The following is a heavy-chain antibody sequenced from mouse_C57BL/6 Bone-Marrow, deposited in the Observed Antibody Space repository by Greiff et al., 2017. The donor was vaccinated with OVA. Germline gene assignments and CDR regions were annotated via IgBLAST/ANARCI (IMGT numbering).Heavy chain of an antibody. CDR1: GYAFSSSW. CDR3: ARSYYSNYGDY. D-gene: IGHD2-5*01. J-gene: IGHJ2*01. CDR2: IYPGDGDT. V-gene: IGHV1-82*01. Sequence: VKLQESGPELVKPGASVKISCKASGYAFSSSWMNWVKQRPGKGLEWIGRIYPGDGDTNYNGKFKGKATLTADKSSSTAYMQLSSLTSEDSAVYFCARSYYSNYGDYWGQGTTLTVSS.